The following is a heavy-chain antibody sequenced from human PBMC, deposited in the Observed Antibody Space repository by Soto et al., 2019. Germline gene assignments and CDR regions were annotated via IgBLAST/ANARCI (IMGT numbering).Heavy chain of an antibody. CDR2: IYYSGST. CDR3: ARVRWTVAGPGHFDY. CDR1: GGSISSYY. D-gene: IGHD6-19*01. J-gene: IGHJ4*02. Sequence: QVQLQESGPGLVKPSETLSLTCTVSGGSISSYYWSWIRQPPGKGLGWIGYIYYSGSTNYNPSLKSQVTLSVDTSKNQFSLKLSSVTAADTAVYYCARVRWTVAGPGHFDYWGQGTLVTVSS. V-gene: IGHV4-59*01.